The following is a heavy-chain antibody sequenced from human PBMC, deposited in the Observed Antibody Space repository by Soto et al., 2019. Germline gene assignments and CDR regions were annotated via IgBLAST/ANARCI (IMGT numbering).Heavy chain of an antibody. CDR1: GFIFSTYG. J-gene: IGHJ4*02. Sequence: GGSLRLSCAASGFIFSTYGMSWVRQAPGSGPEWVSAISGSGSGGRTYYADSVKGRFTISRDDSKNTLYLQMNSLRVEDTAVYYCAKEGFRSCHNDYWGPGILVTLFS. D-gene: IGHD6-13*01. V-gene: IGHV3-23*01. CDR3: AKEGFRSCHNDY. CDR2: ISGSGSGGRT.